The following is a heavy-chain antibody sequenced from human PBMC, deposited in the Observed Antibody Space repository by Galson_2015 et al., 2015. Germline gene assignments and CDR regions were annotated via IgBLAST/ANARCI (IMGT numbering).Heavy chain of an antibody. J-gene: IGHJ3*02. CDR3: ARDLDMVYNDAFDI. D-gene: IGHD2-8*01. Sequence: SLRLSCAASGFTFSSYAMSWVRQAPGKGLEWVSAISGSGGSTYYADSVKGRFTISRDNAKNSLYLQMNSLRAEDTAVYYCARDLDMVYNDAFDIWGQGTMVTVSS. CDR1: GFTFSSYA. V-gene: IGHV3-23*01. CDR2: ISGSGGST.